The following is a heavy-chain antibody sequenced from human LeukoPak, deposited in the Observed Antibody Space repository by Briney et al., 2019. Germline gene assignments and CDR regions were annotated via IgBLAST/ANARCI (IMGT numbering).Heavy chain of an antibody. D-gene: IGHD3-22*01. V-gene: IGHV1-69*05. CDR1: GGTFSSYA. J-gene: IGHJ4*02. CDR2: IIPIFGTA. CDR3: ARTYYYDSSALGGLDY. Sequence: ASVKVSCEASGGTFSSYAISWVRQAPGQGLEWMGRIIPIFGTANYAQKFQGRVTITTDESTSTAYMELSSLRSEDTAVYYCARTYYYDSSALGGLDYWGQGTLVTVSS.